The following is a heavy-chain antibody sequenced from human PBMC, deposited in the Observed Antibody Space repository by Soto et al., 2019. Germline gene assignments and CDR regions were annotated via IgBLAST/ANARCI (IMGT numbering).Heavy chain of an antibody. Sequence: QVQLQESGPGLVKPSQTLSLTCTVSGCSISSGGYYWSWLRQHPGKGLEWIGYIDYSGSTYYNPSRKRRVTISVDTSKNQFSRKLSSVTAADTAVDYCARVVTMVRGVIHTPYFDYWGQGTLVTVSS. CDR3: ARVVTMVRGVIHTPYFDY. CDR1: GCSISSGGYY. CDR2: IDYSGST. V-gene: IGHV4-31*03. D-gene: IGHD3-10*01. J-gene: IGHJ4*02.